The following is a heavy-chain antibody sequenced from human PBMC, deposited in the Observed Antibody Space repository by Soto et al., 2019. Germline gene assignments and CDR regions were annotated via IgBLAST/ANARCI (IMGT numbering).Heavy chain of an antibody. V-gene: IGHV3-72*01. CDR2: IRDKANSYTT. D-gene: IGHD3-10*01. Sequence: GGSLRLSCAASGFTFSDHYMDWVRQAPGKGLEWVGRIRDKANSYTTEYAASVKGRFTISRDDSKNSLFLQMNSLKTEDTAVYYCASELTMVRGHYSYYYMDVWGKGTTVTVSS. CDR3: ASELTMVRGHYSYYYMDV. J-gene: IGHJ6*03. CDR1: GFTFSDHY.